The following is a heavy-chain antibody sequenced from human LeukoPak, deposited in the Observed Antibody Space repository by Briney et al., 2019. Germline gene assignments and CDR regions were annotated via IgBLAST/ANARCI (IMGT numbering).Heavy chain of an antibody. Sequence: GGSLRLSCAASGFTFSDYDMNWVRQAPGKGLEWVSLISGDGGSTYYADSVKGRFTTSRDNSKNSLYLQMNSLRTEDTALYYWAKYSVAGTDCDYWGQGTLVTVSS. V-gene: IGHV3-43*02. CDR3: AKYSVAGTDCDY. CDR2: ISGDGGST. J-gene: IGHJ4*02. D-gene: IGHD6-19*01. CDR1: GFTFSDYD.